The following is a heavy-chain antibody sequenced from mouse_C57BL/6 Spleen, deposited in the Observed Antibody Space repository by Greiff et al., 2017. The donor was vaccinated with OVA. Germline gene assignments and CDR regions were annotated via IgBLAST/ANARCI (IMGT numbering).Heavy chain of an antibody. CDR2: INPNNGGT. CDR1: GYTFTDYY. CDR3: ARNDGYYAVWYFDV. V-gene: IGHV1-26*01. J-gene: IGHJ1*03. Sequence: EVQLQQSGPELVKPGASVMISCKASGYTFTDYYMNWVKQSHGKSLEWIGDINPNNGGTSYNQKFKGKATLTVDKSSSTAYMELRSLTSEDSAVYYCARNDGYYAVWYFDVWGTGTTVTVSS. D-gene: IGHD2-3*01.